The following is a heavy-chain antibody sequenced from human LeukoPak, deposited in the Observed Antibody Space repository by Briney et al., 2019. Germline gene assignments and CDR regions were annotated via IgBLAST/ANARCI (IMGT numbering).Heavy chain of an antibody. CDR3: ARVGTAEGTLEDY. J-gene: IGHJ4*02. D-gene: IGHD6-13*01. CDR1: GFTFSSYW. V-gene: IGHV3-7*01. Sequence: GGSLRLSCAASGFTFSSYWMSWVRQPPGKWLEWVANIKNDGSEKYYVDSVKGRFTISRDNAKNSLYLQMNSLRAEDTAVYYCARVGTAEGTLEDYWGQGTLVTVSS. CDR2: IKNDGSEK.